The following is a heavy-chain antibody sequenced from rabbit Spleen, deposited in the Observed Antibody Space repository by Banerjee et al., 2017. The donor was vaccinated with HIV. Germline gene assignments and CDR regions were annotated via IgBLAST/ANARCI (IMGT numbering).Heavy chain of an antibody. CDR3: ARDLVTVIGWNFNL. Sequence: QSLEESGGDLVKPGASLTLTCTASGFSFSSRYYMCWVRQAPGKGLEWIACISSGSSGDTYYASWAKGRFTVSKTSSTTLTLQMTSLTAADTATYFCARDLVTVIGWNFNLWGPGTLVTVS. D-gene: IGHD5-1*01. V-gene: IGHV1S40*01. J-gene: IGHJ4*01. CDR2: ISSGSSGDT. CDR1: GFSFSSRYY.